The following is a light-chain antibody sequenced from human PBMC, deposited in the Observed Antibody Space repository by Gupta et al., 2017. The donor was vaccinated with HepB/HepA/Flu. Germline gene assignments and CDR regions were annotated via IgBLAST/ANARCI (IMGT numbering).Light chain of an antibody. CDR1: QNVLYSNNKDC. CDR3: QQYDSTPFT. CDR2: WAS. Sequence: DIVITQSPDYPAVSLGERATINFKSSQNVLYSNNKDCLAWYQQKPGHPPKLLISWASTRESGVPDRFSGSGSGTDFTLTISSLQAEDVAVYYCQQYDSTPFTFGQGTQVEIK. V-gene: IGKV4-1*01. J-gene: IGKJ5*01.